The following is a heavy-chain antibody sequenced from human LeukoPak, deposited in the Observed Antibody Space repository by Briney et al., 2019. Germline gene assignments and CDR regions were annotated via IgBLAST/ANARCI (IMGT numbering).Heavy chain of an antibody. J-gene: IGHJ3*02. CDR3: ARIYCSGGNCYAFDI. V-gene: IGHV3-53*01. D-gene: IGHD2-15*01. Sequence: GGSLRLSCAASGFTVSSNYMSWVRQAPGKGLEWVSVIYSGGSTYYADSVKGRFTISRDNSKNTLYLQMNTLRAEDTAVYYCARIYCSGGNCYAFDIWGQGTMVTVSS. CDR2: IYSGGST. CDR1: GFTVSSNY.